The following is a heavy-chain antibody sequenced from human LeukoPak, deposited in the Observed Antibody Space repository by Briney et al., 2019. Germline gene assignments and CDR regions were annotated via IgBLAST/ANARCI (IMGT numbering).Heavy chain of an antibody. V-gene: IGHV4-59*01. Sequence: PSETLSLTCTVSGGSISSYYWSWIRQPPGKGLEWIGYIYYSGSTNYNPSLKSRVTISVDTSKNQFSLKLSSVTAADTAMYYCARGVYYDSSSDAFDIWGQGTMVTVSS. CDR1: GGSISSYY. CDR2: IYYSGST. CDR3: ARGVYYDSSSDAFDI. D-gene: IGHD3-22*01. J-gene: IGHJ3*02.